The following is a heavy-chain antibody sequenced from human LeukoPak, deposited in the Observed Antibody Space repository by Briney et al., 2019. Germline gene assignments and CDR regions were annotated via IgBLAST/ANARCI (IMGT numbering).Heavy chain of an antibody. Sequence: TSETLSLTCAVYGGSFSGYYWSWIRQPPGKGLEWIGEINHSGSTNYNPSLKSRVTISVDTSKNQFSLKLSSVTAADTAVYYCARLRPGVDYWGQGTLVTVSS. J-gene: IGHJ4*02. CDR2: INHSGST. V-gene: IGHV4-34*01. D-gene: IGHD3-10*01. CDR3: ARLRPGVDY. CDR1: GGSFSGYY.